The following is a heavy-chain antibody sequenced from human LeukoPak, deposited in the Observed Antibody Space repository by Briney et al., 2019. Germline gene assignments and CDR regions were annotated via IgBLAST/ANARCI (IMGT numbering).Heavy chain of an antibody. CDR2: IYYTGST. Sequence: SETLSLTCTVSGGSISSSSYFWGWIRQPPGKGLEWIGGIYYTGSTYYNPSLKSRVTISVDTSKNQFSLRLSSVTAADTAFYYCARHQRDDHNLDLPDYWGQGTLVTVSS. D-gene: IGHD5-24*01. J-gene: IGHJ4*02. CDR3: ARHQRDDHNLDLPDY. V-gene: IGHV4-39*01. CDR1: GGSISSSSYF.